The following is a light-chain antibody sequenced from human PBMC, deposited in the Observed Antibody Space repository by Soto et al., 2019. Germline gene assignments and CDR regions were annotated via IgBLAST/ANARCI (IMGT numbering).Light chain of an antibody. J-gene: IGKJ4*01. CDR3: QQRKHWPPLT. CDR2: DAS. V-gene: IGKV3-11*01. Sequence: VLTQSPATLSLSPGERATLSCRASQSVDIYLAWYQQRPGQPPRLLIYDASNRATGVPARFSGSGSGTDFTLTISSLEPEEFAVYYCQQRKHWPPLTFGGGTRVEIK. CDR1: QSVDIY.